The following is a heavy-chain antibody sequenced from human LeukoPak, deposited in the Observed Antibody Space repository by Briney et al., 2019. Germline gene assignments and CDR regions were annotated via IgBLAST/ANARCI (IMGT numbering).Heavy chain of an antibody. V-gene: IGHV3-48*03. D-gene: IGHD3-9*01. CDR3: ARDYYYYDILTGPV. Sequence: PGGSLRLSCAASGFTFSNYEMNWVRQAPGKGLEWVSYISSTGNAIYYADSVKGRCTISRDNVKNSLYLQMNSLRAEDTAVYYCARDYYYYDILTGPVWGKGTTVTISS. J-gene: IGHJ6*04. CDR1: GFTFSNYE. CDR2: ISSTGNAI.